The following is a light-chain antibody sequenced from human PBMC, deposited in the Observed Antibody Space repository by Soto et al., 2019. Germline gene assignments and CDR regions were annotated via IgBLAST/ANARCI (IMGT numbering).Light chain of an antibody. CDR3: LQNNSYPWT. V-gene: IGKV1-5*01. Sequence: DIQMTQSPSTLSASLGDRVTITCRASQSIMSLLSCYHHKPGKAPKLLIYAASSLQSGVPSRFSGSGPGTEFTLTISSLQPEDFATYYCLQNNSYPWTFGQGTKVDIK. CDR2: AAS. CDR1: QSIMSL. J-gene: IGKJ1*01.